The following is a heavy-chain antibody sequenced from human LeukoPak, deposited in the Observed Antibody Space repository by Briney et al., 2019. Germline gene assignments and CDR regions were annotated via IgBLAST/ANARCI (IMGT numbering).Heavy chain of an antibody. J-gene: IGHJ3*02. V-gene: IGHV4-30-4*01. Sequence: SETLSLTCTVSGGSISSGGYYWSWIRQHPGKGLEYIGYIYYSGSTYYNPSLKSRVTISVDTSKNQFSLKLSSVTAADTAVYYCARGKRVLRFLEWSLRAFDIWGQGTMVTVSS. CDR2: IYYSGST. CDR3: ARGKRVLRFLEWSLRAFDI. D-gene: IGHD3-3*01. CDR1: GGSISSGGYY.